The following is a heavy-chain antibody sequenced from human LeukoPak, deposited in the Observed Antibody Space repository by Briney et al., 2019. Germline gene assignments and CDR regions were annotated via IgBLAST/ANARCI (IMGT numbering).Heavy chain of an antibody. D-gene: IGHD3-16*01. Sequence: SETLSLTCTVSGGSISSGGYYWSWIRQHPGKGLEWIGYIYYSGSTYYNPSLKSRVTISVDTSKNQFSLKLSSVTAADTAVYYCARDPKGGYYYGMDVWGQGTTVTVSS. V-gene: IGHV4-31*03. J-gene: IGHJ6*02. CDR2: IYYSGST. CDR3: ARDPKGGYYYGMDV. CDR1: GGSISSGGYY.